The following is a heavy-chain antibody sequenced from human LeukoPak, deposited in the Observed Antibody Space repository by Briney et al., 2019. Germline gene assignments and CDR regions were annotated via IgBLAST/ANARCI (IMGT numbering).Heavy chain of an antibody. D-gene: IGHD4-17*01. V-gene: IGHV3-30*04. CDR2: ISYDGSNK. Sequence: GGSLRLSCAASGFTFSSYAMHWVCQAPGKGLEWVAVISYDGSNKYYADSVKGRFTISRDNSKNTLYLQMNSLRAEDTAVHYCARGEGGYGDRVFDYWGQGTLVTVSS. CDR3: ARGEGGYGDRVFDY. J-gene: IGHJ4*02. CDR1: GFTFSSYA.